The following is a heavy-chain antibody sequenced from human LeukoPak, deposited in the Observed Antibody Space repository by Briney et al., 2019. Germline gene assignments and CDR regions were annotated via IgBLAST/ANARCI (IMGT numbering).Heavy chain of an antibody. Sequence: SGGSLRLSCAASGFTFSSYSMNWVRQAPGKGLEWVSSISSSSSYIYYEDSVKGRFTISRDNAKNSLYLQMNSLRAEDTAVYYCAREYCSGGSCYSDAFDIWGQGTMVTVSS. J-gene: IGHJ3*02. V-gene: IGHV3-21*01. CDR2: ISSSSSYI. CDR3: AREYCSGGSCYSDAFDI. D-gene: IGHD2-15*01. CDR1: GFTFSSYS.